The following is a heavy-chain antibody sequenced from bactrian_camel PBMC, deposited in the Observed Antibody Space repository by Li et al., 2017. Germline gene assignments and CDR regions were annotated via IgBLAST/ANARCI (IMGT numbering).Heavy chain of an antibody. J-gene: IGHJ4*01. CDR3: AAKSTSCWRGGVWFSFMY. CDR1: GITYRGPC. V-gene: IGHV3-3*01. D-gene: IGHD7*01. Sequence: QVQLVESGGGSVQAEGSLRLSCVTNGITYRGPCMGWFRQVLGKERERVATMDGDGRIDYIANSVKGRFTISQDKARNTVYLDLTDLAPEDTAMYYCAAKSTSCWRGGVWFSFMYWGQGTQVTVS. CDR2: MDGDGRID.